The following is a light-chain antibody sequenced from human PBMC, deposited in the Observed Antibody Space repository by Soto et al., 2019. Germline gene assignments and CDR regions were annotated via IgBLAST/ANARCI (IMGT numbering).Light chain of an antibody. CDR3: SSYSTTNILV. CDR2: DVN. CDR1: SSDVGAYEH. Sequence: QSALTQPASVSGSPGQSVSMSCTGASSDVGAYEHVSWYQQHPGRAPKLILYDVNNRPSGVSNHFSGSKSGNTASLVISGLQANDEADYYCSSYSTTNILVFGSGTKLTVL. V-gene: IGLV2-14*03. J-gene: IGLJ1*01.